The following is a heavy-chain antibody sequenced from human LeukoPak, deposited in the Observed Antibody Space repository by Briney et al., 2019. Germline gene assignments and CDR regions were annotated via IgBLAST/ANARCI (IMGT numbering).Heavy chain of an antibody. CDR2: ISSSSSYI. Sequence: PGGSLRLSCAASGFTFSSYSMNWVRQAPGKGLEWVSSISSSSSYIYYADSVKGRFTISRDNAKNSLYLQMNSLRAEDTAVYYCARHGSLYCSSTSCYPPDYWGQGTLVTVSS. V-gene: IGHV3-21*01. J-gene: IGHJ4*02. CDR3: ARHGSLYCSSTSCYPPDY. D-gene: IGHD2-2*01. CDR1: GFTFSSYS.